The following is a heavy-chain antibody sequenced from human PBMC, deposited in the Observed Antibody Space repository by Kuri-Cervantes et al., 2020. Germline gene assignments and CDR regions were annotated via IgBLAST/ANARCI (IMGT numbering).Heavy chain of an antibody. J-gene: IGHJ6*03. CDR2: MNPNSGNT. CDR3: ARGGVDIVATIHYYYYYYMDV. Sequence: ASVKVSCKASGCTFSSYDINWVRQATGQGLEWMGWMNPNSGNTGYAQKFQGRVTMTRNTSISTAYMELSSLRSEDTAVYYCARGGVDIVATIHYYYYYYMDVWGKGTTVTVSS. V-gene: IGHV1-8*02. D-gene: IGHD5-12*01. CDR1: GCTFSSYD.